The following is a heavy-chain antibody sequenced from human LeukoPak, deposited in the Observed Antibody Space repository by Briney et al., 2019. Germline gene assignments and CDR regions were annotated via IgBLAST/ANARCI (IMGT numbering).Heavy chain of an antibody. V-gene: IGHV3-7*03. CDR2: IKKDGSET. J-gene: IGHJ4*02. CDR3: ARGRYSGTTYYFDY. Sequence: GGSLRLSCAASGFTFSTSWMSWVRQVPGKGLEWVANIKKDGSETYYVDSVKGRFTISRDNAKNSLYLQMNSLRAEDTAMYYCARGRYSGTTYYFDYWGQGTLVAVSS. CDR1: GFTFSTSW. D-gene: IGHD5-12*01.